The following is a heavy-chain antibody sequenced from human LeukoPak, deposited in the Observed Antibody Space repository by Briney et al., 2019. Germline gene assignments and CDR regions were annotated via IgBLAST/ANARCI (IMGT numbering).Heavy chain of an antibody. J-gene: IGHJ4*02. CDR1: GGSISSYF. CDR3: AGAYNYGSGSYSAFAY. Sequence: PSETLSLTCTVSGGSISSYFWSWLRQPPGKGLEWIGYIYYSGSTNYNYNPSLKSRVTFSVDTSKNHFSLKLSSVTAADTAVYYCAGAYNYGSGSYSAFAYWGQGAPVTVSS. V-gene: IGHV4-59*01. D-gene: IGHD3-10*01. CDR2: IYYSGST.